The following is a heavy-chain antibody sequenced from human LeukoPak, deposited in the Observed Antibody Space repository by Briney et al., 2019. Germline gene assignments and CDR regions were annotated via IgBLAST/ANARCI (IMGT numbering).Heavy chain of an antibody. V-gene: IGHV4-59*01. J-gene: IGHJ5*02. D-gene: IGHD3-10*01. Sequence: SETLSLTCTVSGGSISSYYWSWIRQPPGKGLEWIGYIYYSGSTNYNPSLKSRVTISVDTSKNQFSLKLSSVTAADTAVYYCARGHYYYGSGSFNWFDPWGQGTLVTVSS. CDR2: IYYSGST. CDR1: GGSISSYY. CDR3: ARGHYYYGSGSFNWFDP.